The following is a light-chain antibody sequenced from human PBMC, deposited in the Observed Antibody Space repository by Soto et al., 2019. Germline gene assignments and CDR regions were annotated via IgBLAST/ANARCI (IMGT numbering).Light chain of an antibody. Sequence: EIVLTQSPGTLSLSPGERATLSCRASRSVDSSYLAWYQHKPGQAPRLLNYAATSRATGIPDRFSGSGSGTDFTLTISRLEPEDFAVYYCQQYGSSPQFTFGPGTKVDI. CDR3: QQYGSSPQFT. CDR2: AAT. V-gene: IGKV3-20*01. CDR1: RSVDSSY. J-gene: IGKJ3*01.